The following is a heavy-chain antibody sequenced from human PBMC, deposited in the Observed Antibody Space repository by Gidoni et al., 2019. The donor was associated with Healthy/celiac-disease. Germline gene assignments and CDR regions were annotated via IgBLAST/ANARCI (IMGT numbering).Heavy chain of an antibody. D-gene: IGHD5-18*01. CDR1: GFPLGDFS. CDR3: TRDEAGYSYGPPFDY. J-gene: IGHJ4*02. Sequence: VQLVESGEGLLQPGRSLRPSCKASGFPLGDFSMSWFRQAPGKGLGWVGFIRSKAYGGTTEYAASVKGRFTISRDDSKSIAYLQMNSLKTEDTAVYYCTRDEAGYSYGPPFDYWGQGTLVTVSS. CDR2: IRSKAYGGTT. V-gene: IGHV3-49*03.